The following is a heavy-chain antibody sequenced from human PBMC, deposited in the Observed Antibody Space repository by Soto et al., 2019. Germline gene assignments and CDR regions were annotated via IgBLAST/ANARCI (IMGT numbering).Heavy chain of an antibody. CDR3: ARGYSSSWIDYYYNYGIDV. V-gene: IGHV3-33*01. CDR1: GFTFSSYG. D-gene: IGHD6-13*01. CDR2: VWYDGSNK. J-gene: IGHJ6*02. Sequence: QVQLVESGGGVVQPGRSLRLSCAASGFTFSSYGMHWVRQAPGKGLEWVAVVWYDGSNKYYADSVKGRFTISRDNSKNTLYMQMNSLRAEDTAVYYCARGYSSSWIDYYYNYGIDVWGQGTTVTVSS.